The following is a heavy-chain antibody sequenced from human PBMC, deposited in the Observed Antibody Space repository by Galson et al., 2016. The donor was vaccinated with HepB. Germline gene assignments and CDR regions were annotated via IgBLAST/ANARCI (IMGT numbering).Heavy chain of an antibody. CDR2: INKDGSGK. CDR1: GFMFSGYW. D-gene: IGHD3-22*01. V-gene: IGHV3-7*03. CDR3: AKDISPQYDSSGYFTRRCMQH. Sequence: SLRLSCAASGFMFSGYWMNWVRQAPGKGLEWVATINKDGSGKYYVDSVKGRFTISRDNTKNSLHLQMNSLRAEDTAVYYCAKDISPQYDSSGYFTRRCMQHGGQGTLVTVSS. J-gene: IGHJ1*01.